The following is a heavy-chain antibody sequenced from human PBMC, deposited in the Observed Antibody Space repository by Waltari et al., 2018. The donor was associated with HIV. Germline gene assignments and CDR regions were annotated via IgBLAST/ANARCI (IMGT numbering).Heavy chain of an antibody. D-gene: IGHD6-19*01. Sequence: EVQLVESGGGLVQPGGSLRLSCAASGFTFSNYEMNWVRQAPGKGLEVVSYIRNSGNTIHYADSVKGRFTISRDNAKNSLYLQMNSLRAEDTAVYYCARDLGGSGWYDYYYGMDVWGQGTTVTVSS. V-gene: IGHV3-48*03. CDR3: ARDLGGSGWYDYYYGMDV. CDR1: GFTFSNYE. J-gene: IGHJ6*02. CDR2: IRNSGNTI.